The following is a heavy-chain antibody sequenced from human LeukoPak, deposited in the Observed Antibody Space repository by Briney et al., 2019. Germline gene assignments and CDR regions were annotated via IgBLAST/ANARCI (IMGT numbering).Heavy chain of an antibody. CDR2: IIPILGIA. CDR3: ARDGSGWTEGDAFDI. J-gene: IGHJ3*02. Sequence: ASVKVSCKASGGTFSSYAISWVRQAPGQGLEWMGRIIPILGIANYAQKFQGRVTITADKSTSTAYMELSSLRSEDTAVYYCARDGSGWTEGDAFDIWGQGTMVTVSS. V-gene: IGHV1-69*04. D-gene: IGHD6-19*01. CDR1: GGTFSSYA.